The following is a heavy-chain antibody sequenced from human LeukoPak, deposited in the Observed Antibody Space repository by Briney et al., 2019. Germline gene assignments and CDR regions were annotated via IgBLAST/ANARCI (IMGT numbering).Heavy chain of an antibody. Sequence: GRSLRLSCATSGLTFSNAWMNCVRQAPGNGLEWVGRIRSNSDGGTIDYAAPVKGRFTLSRDDSKTTLYLQMNSLQTQDTAVYYCATDFYDSTWGQGTLVTVSS. CDR3: ATDFYDST. CDR1: GLTFSNAW. V-gene: IGHV3-15*07. CDR2: IRSNSDGGTI. D-gene: IGHD3-22*01. J-gene: IGHJ5*02.